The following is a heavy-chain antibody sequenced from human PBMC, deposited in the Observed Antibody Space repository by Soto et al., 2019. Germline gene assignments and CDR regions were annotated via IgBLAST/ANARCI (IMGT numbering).Heavy chain of an antibody. Sequence: GGSLRLSCAASGFSFSHNYMNWIRQVPGKGLEWLSYISGSSSDTNYADSVRGRFTISRDNAKNSLYLQMNSLQVEDTGVYYCVKEARLADVWGQGTTVTVSS. V-gene: IGHV3-11*06. CDR3: VKEARLADV. D-gene: IGHD6-25*01. CDR2: ISGSSSDT. J-gene: IGHJ6*02. CDR1: GFSFSHNY.